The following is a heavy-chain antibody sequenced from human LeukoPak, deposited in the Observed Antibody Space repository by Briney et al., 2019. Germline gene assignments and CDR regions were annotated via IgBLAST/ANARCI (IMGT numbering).Heavy chain of an antibody. D-gene: IGHD1-26*01. CDR2: INSDGSST. CDR3: ARSLVVGATYPYH. CDR1: GFTFSSYW. Sequence: GGSLRLSCAASGFTFSSYWMHWVRQAPGKGLVWVSRINSDGSSTSYADSVKGRFTISRDNAKNSLYLQLNSLRAEDTAVYYCARSLVVGATYPYHWGQGTLVTVSS. V-gene: IGHV3-74*01. J-gene: IGHJ5*02.